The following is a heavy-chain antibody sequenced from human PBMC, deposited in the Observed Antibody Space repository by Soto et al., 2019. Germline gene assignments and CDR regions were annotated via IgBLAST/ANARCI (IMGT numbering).Heavy chain of an antibody. CDR2: IWYDGSNK. D-gene: IGHD5-12*01. V-gene: IGHV3-33*08. CDR3: ARDGYHAFDI. CDR1: GFTFSSYS. J-gene: IGHJ3*02. Sequence: QPGGSLRLSCAASGFTFSSYSMNWVRQAPGKGLEWVAVIWYDGSNKYYADSVKGRFTISRDNSKNTLYLQMNSLRAEDTAVYYCARDGYHAFDIWGQGTMVTVSS.